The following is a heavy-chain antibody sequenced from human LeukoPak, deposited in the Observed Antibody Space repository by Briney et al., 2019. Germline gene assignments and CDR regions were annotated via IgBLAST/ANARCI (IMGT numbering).Heavy chain of an antibody. Sequence: SETLSLTCTVSGGSISSYYWSWLRQPPGKGLEWLGYIYYSGSTNYNPSLKSRVTISVDTSKNQFSLKLSSVTAADTAVYCCAREVSSSWYVYWFDPWGQGTLVTVSS. D-gene: IGHD6-13*01. CDR3: AREVSSSWYVYWFDP. J-gene: IGHJ5*02. CDR2: IYYSGST. V-gene: IGHV4-59*01. CDR1: GGSISSYY.